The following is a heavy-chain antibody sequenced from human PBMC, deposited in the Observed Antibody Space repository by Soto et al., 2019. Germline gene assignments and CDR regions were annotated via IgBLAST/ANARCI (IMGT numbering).Heavy chain of an antibody. CDR3: AREYYDILTGYYHYYYYGMDV. J-gene: IGHJ6*02. Sequence: GGSLRLSCAASGFTFSSYWMHWVRQAPGKGLVWVSRINSDGSSTSYADSVKGRFTISRDNAKNTLYLQMNSLRAEDTAVYYCAREYYDILTGYYHYYYYGMDVWGQGTTVTVSS. V-gene: IGHV3-74*01. D-gene: IGHD3-9*01. CDR1: GFTFSSYW. CDR2: INSDGSST.